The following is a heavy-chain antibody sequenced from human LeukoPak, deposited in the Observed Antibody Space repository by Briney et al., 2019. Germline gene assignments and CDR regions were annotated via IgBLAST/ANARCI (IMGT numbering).Heavy chain of an antibody. Sequence: PGGSLRLSCAASGFTFSSYAMSWFRQPPGKGLEWVSAISGSGGSTYYADSVKGRFTISRDNSKNTLYLQMNSLRAEDTAVYYCAKDDCSSTSCYIVWGQGTLVTVSS. CDR3: AKDDCSSTSCYIV. J-gene: IGHJ4*02. CDR2: ISGSGGST. CDR1: GFTFSSYA. V-gene: IGHV3-23*01. D-gene: IGHD2-2*02.